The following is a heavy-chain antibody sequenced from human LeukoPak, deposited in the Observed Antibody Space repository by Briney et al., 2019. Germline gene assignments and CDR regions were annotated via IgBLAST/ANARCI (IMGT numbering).Heavy chain of an antibody. CDR3: AKDRGKMVYALYGMDV. V-gene: IGHV3-30*18. J-gene: IGHJ6*02. CDR1: GFTFSSYG. D-gene: IGHD2-8*01. CDR2: ISYDGSNK. Sequence: GGSLGLSCAASGFTFSSYGMHWVRQAPGKGLEWVAVISYDGSNKYYADSVKGRFTISRDNSKNTLYLQMNSLRAEDTAAYYCAKDRGKMVYALYGMDVWGQGTTVTVSS.